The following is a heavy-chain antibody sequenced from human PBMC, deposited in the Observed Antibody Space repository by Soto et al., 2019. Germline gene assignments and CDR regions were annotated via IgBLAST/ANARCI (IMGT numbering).Heavy chain of an antibody. V-gene: IGHV3-64D*06. J-gene: IGHJ4*02. D-gene: IGHD6-19*01. Sequence: EVQLVESGGTLVQPGGSLRLSCSASGFTFNSYAMHWVRQAPGKGLEFVSAISSYGADTYYADSVKGRFAISRDNSKNTLYLQMSSLRDEDTALYYCVKEGYMRSDWYGQFDYWGQGALVTVSS. CDR2: ISSYGADT. CDR1: GFTFNSYA. CDR3: VKEGYMRSDWYGQFDY.